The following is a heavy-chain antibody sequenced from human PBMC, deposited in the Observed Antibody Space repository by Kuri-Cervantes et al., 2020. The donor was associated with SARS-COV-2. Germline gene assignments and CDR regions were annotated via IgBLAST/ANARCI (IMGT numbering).Heavy chain of an antibody. V-gene: IGHV4-39*07. CDR3: ARGYSGYDCGY. CDR1: GGSISSSSYY. J-gene: IGHJ4*02. CDR2: IYYSGST. D-gene: IGHD5-12*01. Sequence: SETLSLTCTVSGGSISSSSYYWGWIRQPPGKGLEWIGSIYYSGSTYYNPSLKSRVTISVDTSKNQFSLKLSSVTAADTAVYYCARGYSGYDCGYWGQGTLVTVSS.